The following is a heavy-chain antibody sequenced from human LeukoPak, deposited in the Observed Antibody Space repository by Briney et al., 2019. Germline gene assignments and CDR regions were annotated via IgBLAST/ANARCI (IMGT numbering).Heavy chain of an antibody. J-gene: IGHJ3*02. D-gene: IGHD2-21*01. Sequence: GGALTLSCVAYGFSFSDYYMSWIRQAPGEGREGVAYISSSVSTIYHADSVKGRFTISRDNAKNSLSLQLNSVIAEDTAVYYCARVGPRQHYCGGDCYRDDAFDIWGQGTMVTVSS. CDR3: ARVGPRQHYCGGDCYRDDAFDI. V-gene: IGHV3-11*04. CDR2: ISSSVSTI. CDR1: GFSFSDYY.